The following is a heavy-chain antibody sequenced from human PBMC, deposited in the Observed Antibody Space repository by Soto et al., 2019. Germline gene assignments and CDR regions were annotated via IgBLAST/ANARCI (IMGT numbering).Heavy chain of an antibody. J-gene: IGHJ5*02. CDR3: AGDLHYCSGGSCYSGWFDP. V-gene: IGHV1-69*08. D-gene: IGHD2-15*01. CDR2: IIPIRGIA. Sequence: QVQLVQSGAEVKKPGSSVKVSCKASGGTFSSYTISWVRQAPGQGLEWMGRIIPIRGIANYGQKFQGRVTITADKSTSTAYMELSSLRSEDTAVYYCAGDLHYCSGGSCYSGWFDPWGQGTLVTVSS. CDR1: GGTFSSYT.